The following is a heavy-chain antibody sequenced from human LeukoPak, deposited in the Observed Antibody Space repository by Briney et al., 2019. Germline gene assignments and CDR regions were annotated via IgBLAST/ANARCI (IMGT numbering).Heavy chain of an antibody. Sequence: GGSLRLSCTVSGFTVSSNSMSWVRQAPGKGLEWVSFIYSDNTHYSDSVKGRFTISRDNSKNTLYLQMNSLRAEDTAVYYCARSLSYYYDSSGPNWGQGTLVTVSS. V-gene: IGHV3-53*01. D-gene: IGHD3-22*01. CDR3: ARSLSYYYDSSGPN. J-gene: IGHJ4*02. CDR1: GFTVSSNS. CDR2: IYSDNT.